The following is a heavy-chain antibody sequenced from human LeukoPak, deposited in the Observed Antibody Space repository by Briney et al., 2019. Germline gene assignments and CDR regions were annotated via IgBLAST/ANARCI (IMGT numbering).Heavy chain of an antibody. CDR1: GFTFSTYA. J-gene: IGHJ4*02. CDR2: ISSSGGST. CDR3: ATYTVTTSGIDY. D-gene: IGHD4-17*01. Sequence: GGSLRLSCAASGFTFSTYAMSWVRQAPGKGLEWVSGISSSGGSTYYADSVKGRFTISRDNSKNTLYLQMNSLRAEDTAVYYCATYTVTTSGIDYWGQGTLVTVSS. V-gene: IGHV3-23*01.